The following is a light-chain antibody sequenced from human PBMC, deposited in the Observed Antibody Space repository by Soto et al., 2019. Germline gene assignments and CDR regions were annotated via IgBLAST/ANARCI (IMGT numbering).Light chain of an antibody. CDR1: QSIRSY. V-gene: IGKV1-39*01. Sequence: DIQMTQSPSSLSASVGDRVTITCRASQSIRSYLNLYQQKPVKAPKLLIYAASSLQSGVPSRFSGSGSGTDFTLTISSLQPEDFATYYCQHSYSTPRAFGQGTKVEIK. CDR3: QHSYSTPRA. CDR2: AAS. J-gene: IGKJ1*01.